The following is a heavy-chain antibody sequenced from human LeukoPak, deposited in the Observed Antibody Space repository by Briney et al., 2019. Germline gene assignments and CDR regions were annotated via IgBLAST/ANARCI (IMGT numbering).Heavy chain of an antibody. CDR3: AKDRRACSSSSCYYRFDY. Sequence: GGSLRLSCAASEFTFSSYAMSWVRQAPGKGLEWVSAISDSGGSTYYADSVKGRFTISRDISKNTVYLQMNSLRAEDTAVYYCAKDRRACSSSSCYYRFDYWGQGTLVTVSS. D-gene: IGHD2-2*01. CDR1: EFTFSSYA. CDR2: ISDSGGST. J-gene: IGHJ4*02. V-gene: IGHV3-23*01.